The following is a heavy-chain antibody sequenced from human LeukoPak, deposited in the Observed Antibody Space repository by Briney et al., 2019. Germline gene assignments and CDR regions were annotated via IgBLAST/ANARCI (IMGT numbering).Heavy chain of an antibody. CDR3: ATEYYYDSSGYYYPGY. CDR1: GYTFTSYG. Sequence: GASVKVSCKASGYTFTSYGISWVRQAPGQGLEWMGWISAYNGNTNYAQKLQGRVTMTTDTSTSTAYMELRSLRSDDTAVYYCATEYYYDSSGYYYPGYWGQGTPVTVSS. J-gene: IGHJ4*02. CDR2: ISAYNGNT. D-gene: IGHD3-22*01. V-gene: IGHV1-18*01.